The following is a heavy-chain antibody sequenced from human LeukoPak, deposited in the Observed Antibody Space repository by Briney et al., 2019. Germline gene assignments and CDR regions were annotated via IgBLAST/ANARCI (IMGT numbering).Heavy chain of an antibody. D-gene: IGHD7-27*01. CDR1: GFTFSSFA. CDR3: ARETGDFDS. J-gene: IGHJ4*02. Sequence: PGASVRLSCAASGFTFSSFAMSWVRQAPGKGLEWVSVISGRGDSTYYADSVKGRFTISRDNSKSTVCLQMNSLRAEDTAVYYCARETGDFDSWGQGTLVIVSS. CDR2: ISGRGDST. V-gene: IGHV3-23*01.